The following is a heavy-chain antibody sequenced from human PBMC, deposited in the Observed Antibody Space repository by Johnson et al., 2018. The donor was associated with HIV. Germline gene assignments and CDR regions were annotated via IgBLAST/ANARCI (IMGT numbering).Heavy chain of an antibody. CDR2: IRNDGSKK. V-gene: IGHV3-30*02. D-gene: IGHD1-26*01. CDR3: AKDGRVGATLMSTGDDAFDI. Sequence: QVQLVESGGGVAQPGGSLRLSCVASGFTFSSYGMHWVRQAPGKGLEWVAFIRNDGSKKYYADSVKGRFTISRDNAKNTLYLQMNSLRAEDTAVYYCAKDGRVGATLMSTGDDAFDIWGQGTMVTVSS. CDR1: GFTFSSYG. J-gene: IGHJ3*02.